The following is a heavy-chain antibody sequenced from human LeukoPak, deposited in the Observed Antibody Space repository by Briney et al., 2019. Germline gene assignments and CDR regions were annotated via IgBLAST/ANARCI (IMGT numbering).Heavy chain of an antibody. D-gene: IGHD1-26*01. CDR3: AKVGATEWLRLFDY. J-gene: IGHJ4*02. CDR1: GFTFSSYA. V-gene: IGHV3-23*01. CDR2: ISGGGGST. Sequence: GGSLRLSCAASGFTFSSYAMSWVRQAPGKGLEWVSAISGGGGSTYYADSVKGRFTISRDNSKNTLYLQINSLRAEDTAVYYCAKVGATEWLRLFDYWGQGTLVTVSS.